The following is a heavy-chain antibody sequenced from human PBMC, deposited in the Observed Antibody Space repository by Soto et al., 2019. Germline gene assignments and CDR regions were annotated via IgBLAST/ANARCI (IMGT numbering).Heavy chain of an antibody. J-gene: IGHJ5*02. V-gene: IGHV4-31*03. D-gene: IGHD6-19*01. Sequence: SETLSVTCTVSGGSISSGGYYWSWIRQHPGKGLEWIGYIYYSGSTYYNPSLKSRVTISVDTSKNQFSLKLSSVTAADTAVYYCARAVAGKNWFDPWGQGTLVTAPQ. CDR1: GGSISSGGYY. CDR2: IYYSGST. CDR3: ARAVAGKNWFDP.